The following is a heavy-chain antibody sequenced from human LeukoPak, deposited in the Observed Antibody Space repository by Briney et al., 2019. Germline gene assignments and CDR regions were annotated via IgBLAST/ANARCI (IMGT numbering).Heavy chain of an antibody. V-gene: IGHV1-46*01. Sequence: ASVKVSCKASGYTFTSYYMHWVRQAPGQGLEWMGIINPSGASTSYAQKFQGRVTMTRDTSTSTVYMELSSLRSEDTAVYYCARDPLHDLPDYYYYGMDVWGHGTTVTVSS. CDR2: INPSGAST. J-gene: IGHJ6*02. CDR1: GYTFTSYY. CDR3: ARDPLHDLPDYYYYGMDV.